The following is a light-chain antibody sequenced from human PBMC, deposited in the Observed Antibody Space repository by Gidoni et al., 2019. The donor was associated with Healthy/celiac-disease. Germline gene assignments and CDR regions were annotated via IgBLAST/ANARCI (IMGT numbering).Light chain of an antibody. CDR2: AAS. CDR1: QVISSY. V-gene: IGKV1D-8*01. CDR3: QQYYSFPWT. J-gene: IGKJ1*01. Sequence: VIWMTQSPSLLSASTGDRVTISCRMSQVISSYLAWYQQKPGKAPELLIYAASTLQSGVPSRFSSSGSGTDFTLTSSCLQSEDFATYYCQQYYSFPWTFXQXTKVEIK.